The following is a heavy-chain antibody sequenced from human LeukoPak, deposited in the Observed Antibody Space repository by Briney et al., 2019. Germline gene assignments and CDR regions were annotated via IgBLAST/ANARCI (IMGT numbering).Heavy chain of an antibody. V-gene: IGHV4-39*07. D-gene: IGHD1-1*01. CDR1: HGSIVTPNYF. CDR2: VQHTGFG. Sequence: SESLSLTCSVSHGSIVTPNYFWGWIRQPPGKGLEFVASVQHTGFGYKSPSIRSRVAVSTDTSKNQFSLRLESVTAADTAVYYCVRGVSNDWYFDLWGSGTLVSISS. J-gene: IGHJ2*01. CDR3: VRGVSNDWYFDL.